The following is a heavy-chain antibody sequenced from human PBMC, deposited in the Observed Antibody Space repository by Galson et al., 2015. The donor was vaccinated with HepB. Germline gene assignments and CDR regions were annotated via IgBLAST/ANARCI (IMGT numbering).Heavy chain of an antibody. J-gene: IGHJ4*02. CDR2: ISWNSGSI. D-gene: IGHD6-13*01. CDR3: AKDIGYSSSSNYFDY. CDR1: GFTFDDYA. Sequence: SLRLSCAASGFTFDDYAMHWVRQAPGKGLEWVSGISWNSGSIGYADSVKGRFTISRDNAKNSLYLQMNSLRAEDTALYYCAKDIGYSSSSNYFDYWGQGTLVTVSS. V-gene: IGHV3-9*01.